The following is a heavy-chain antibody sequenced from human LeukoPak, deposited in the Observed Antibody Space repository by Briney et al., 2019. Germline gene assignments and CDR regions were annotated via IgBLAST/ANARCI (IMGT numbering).Heavy chain of an antibody. Sequence: SGGSLRLSCAASGFTFSSYGMHWVRQAPGKGLEWVAFIRYDGSNKYYADSVKGRFTISRDNSKNTLHLQMNSLRAEDTAVYYCAKGLVSSSWYFDLWGRGTLVTVSS. V-gene: IGHV3-30*02. CDR3: AKGLVSSSWYFDL. D-gene: IGHD6-13*01. CDR2: IRYDGSNK. J-gene: IGHJ2*01. CDR1: GFTFSSYG.